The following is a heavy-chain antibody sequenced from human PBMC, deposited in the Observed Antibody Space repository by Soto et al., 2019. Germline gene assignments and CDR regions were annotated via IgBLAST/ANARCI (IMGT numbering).Heavy chain of an antibody. Sequence: QVQLQESGPGLVKPSDTLSLTCAVSGYSISSSNWWGWIRQPPGKGLEWIGYIYYSGSTYYNPSLKSRVTMSVDTSKNQFSLKLSSVTAVDTAVYYCARNSDYGDYDQGFDPWGQGTLVTVSS. CDR1: GYSISSSNW. V-gene: IGHV4-28*01. D-gene: IGHD4-17*01. CDR2: IYYSGST. CDR3: ARNSDYGDYDQGFDP. J-gene: IGHJ5*02.